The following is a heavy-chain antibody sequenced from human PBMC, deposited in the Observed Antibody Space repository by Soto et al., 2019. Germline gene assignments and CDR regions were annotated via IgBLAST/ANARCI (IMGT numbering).Heavy chain of an antibody. CDR2: FDPEDGEI. Sequence: RASVKVSCKVSGYTPTELSMHWVRQAPGKGLEWMGGFDPEDGEIIYAQKFQGKFTMTEDTSTDTAYMELSSLRSDDTAVYYCATDLGVDSGIEARWRPFYSYYYVMDVLGKGTTVTVSS. CDR1: GYTPTELS. J-gene: IGHJ6*04. V-gene: IGHV1-24*01. CDR3: ATDLGVDSGIEARWRPFYSYYYVMDV. D-gene: IGHD6-6*01.